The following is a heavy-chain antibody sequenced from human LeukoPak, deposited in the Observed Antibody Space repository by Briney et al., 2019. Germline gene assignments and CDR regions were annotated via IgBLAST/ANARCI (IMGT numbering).Heavy chain of an antibody. D-gene: IGHD1-14*01. CDR3: AKGATVGKEALDI. CDR1: GGTFSSYA. J-gene: IGHJ3*02. V-gene: IGHV1-69*06. CDR2: IIPIFGTA. Sequence: SVKVSCKASGGTFSSYAISWVRQAPGQGLEWMGGIIPIFGTANYAQKFQGRVTFTADTSTNTAYMELSSLTSEDTALYFCAKGATVGKEALDIWGQGSLVTVSS.